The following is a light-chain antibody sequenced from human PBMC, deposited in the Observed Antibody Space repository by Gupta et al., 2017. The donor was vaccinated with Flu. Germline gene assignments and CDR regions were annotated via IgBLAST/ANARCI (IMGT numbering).Light chain of an antibody. CDR2: GAS. CDR1: QSVSSSY. J-gene: IGKJ1*01. V-gene: IGKV3-20*01. CDR3: QQYGSSPRT. Sequence: EIALTQSPVTLSLSPGERATLSCRASQSVSSSYLAWYQQKPGQAPRLLIYGASSRDTGSPDRFSGSGSGTELTLPISRLEPEDFAVYYCQQYGSSPRTFGQGTKVEIK.